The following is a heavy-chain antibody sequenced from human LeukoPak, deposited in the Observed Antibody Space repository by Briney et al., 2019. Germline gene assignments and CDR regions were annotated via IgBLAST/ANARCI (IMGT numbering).Heavy chain of an antibody. Sequence: PGGSLRLSCAASGFTFNSYGIHWVRQAPGKGLEWVAFIWYDGSNKYYADSGKGRFTISRDNSKNTLYLQMNSLRAEDTAVYYCARARTTRGFDYWGQGTLVTVSS. CDR2: IWYDGSNK. V-gene: IGHV3-33*01. CDR3: ARARTTRGFDY. CDR1: GFTFNSYG. D-gene: IGHD4-17*01. J-gene: IGHJ4*02.